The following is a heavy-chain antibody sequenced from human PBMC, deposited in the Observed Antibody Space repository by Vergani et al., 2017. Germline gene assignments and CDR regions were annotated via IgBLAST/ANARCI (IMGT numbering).Heavy chain of an antibody. Sequence: EVQLVESGGGIVKPGGSLRLSCVASGFSLRNAWMNWVRRTPGKGLQWVGRIKSTFDRGTTDYAAPVKGRFTISRDDSKNTLFLQMNGLKTEDIGVYYCTTDPLYYGDGACYWLRDHHYYGMDVWGQGTTVTVSS. D-gene: IGHD3-10*01. CDR3: TTDPLYYGDGACYWLRDHHYYGMDV. CDR2: IKSTFDRGTT. CDR1: GFSLRNAW. J-gene: IGHJ6*02. V-gene: IGHV3-15*07.